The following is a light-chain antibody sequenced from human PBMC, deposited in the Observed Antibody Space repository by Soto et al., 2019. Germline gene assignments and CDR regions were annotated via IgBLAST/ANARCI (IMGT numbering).Light chain of an antibody. CDR1: SSDVGGYNY. CDR3: ISYTSSSPYV. CDR2: DVS. J-gene: IGLJ1*01. Sequence: QSALTQPASVSGSPGQSNTISCTGTSSDVGGYNYVSWYQHHPGKAPKLIIFDVSNRPSGISNRFSGSKSGNTASLTISGLQAEDEADYYCISYTSSSPYVFGTGTKLTVL. V-gene: IGLV2-14*03.